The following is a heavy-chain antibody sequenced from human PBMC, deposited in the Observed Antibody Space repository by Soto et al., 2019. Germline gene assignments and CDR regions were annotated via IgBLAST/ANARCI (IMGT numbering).Heavy chain of an antibody. V-gene: IGHV5-51*01. J-gene: IGHJ6*02. D-gene: IGHD4-17*01. CDR2: IYPGDSDT. CDR1: GYSFTSYW. Sequence: GESLKISCKGSGYSFTSYWIGWVRQMPGKGLEWMGIIYPGDSDTRYSPSFQGQVTISADKSISTAYLQWSSLKASDTAMYSCARVDYGGNLHYYYYYGMDVWGQGTTVPVCS. CDR3: ARVDYGGNLHYYYYYGMDV.